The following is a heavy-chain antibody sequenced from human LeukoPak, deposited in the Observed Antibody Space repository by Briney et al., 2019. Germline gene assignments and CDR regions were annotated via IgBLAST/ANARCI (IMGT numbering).Heavy chain of an antibody. J-gene: IGHJ4*02. CDR3: ARDNGCSSTSCYGTFGY. Sequence: ASVKVSCKASGYTFTSYYMHWVRQAPGQGLEWMGIINPSGGSTSYAQKFQGRVTMTRDTSTSTVYMELSSLRSEDTAVYYCARDNGCSSTSCYGTFGYWGQGTLVTVSS. D-gene: IGHD2-2*01. CDR1: GYTFTSYY. CDR2: INPSGGST. V-gene: IGHV1-46*01.